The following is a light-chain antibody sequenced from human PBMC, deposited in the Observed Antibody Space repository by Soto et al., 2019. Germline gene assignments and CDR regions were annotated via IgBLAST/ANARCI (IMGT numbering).Light chain of an antibody. CDR2: GAF. CDR3: HQYGKSPRT. Sequence: DIVLTQSPGTLSLSPGERVTLSCRSSQIVTSDYLAWYHQAPGQAPRLLIYGAFNRATGISDRFSGSGSGTDFTPSTSKLEPGDFGVYFCHQYGKSPRTLGQGTKVDIK. CDR1: QIVTSDY. V-gene: IGKV3-20*01. J-gene: IGKJ1*01.